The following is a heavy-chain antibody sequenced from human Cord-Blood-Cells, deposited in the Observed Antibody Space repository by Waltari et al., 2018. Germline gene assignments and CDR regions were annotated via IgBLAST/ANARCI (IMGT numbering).Heavy chain of an antibody. CDR1: GFTFSSYR. V-gene: IGHV3-21*01. D-gene: IGHD7-27*01. CDR3: ARSPNWYSDY. Sequence: EVQLVESGGGLVEPGGSLRLSCAASGFTFSSYRMNWVRQAPGKGLEWVADISISSSYIDYADSVKGRLTIARDNAKTSLYLQMNSLRAEDTGVYYCARSPNWYSDYWGQGTLVTVSS. J-gene: IGHJ4*02. CDR2: ISISSSYI.